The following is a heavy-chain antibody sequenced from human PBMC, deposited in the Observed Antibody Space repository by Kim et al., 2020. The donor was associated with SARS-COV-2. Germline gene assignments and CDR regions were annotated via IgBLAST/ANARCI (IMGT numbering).Heavy chain of an antibody. CDR1: GFTFSVYG. J-gene: IGHJ4*02. V-gene: IGHV3-33*06. CDR3: ANFES. Sequence: GGSLRLSCAAPGFTFSVYGMHWVRQAPGKGLEWVAVIRSDGSNKYYADSVKGRFTISRDNSKNMLFLQMNSLRAEDTAVYYCANFESWGQGTLVTVSS. CDR2: IRSDGSNK.